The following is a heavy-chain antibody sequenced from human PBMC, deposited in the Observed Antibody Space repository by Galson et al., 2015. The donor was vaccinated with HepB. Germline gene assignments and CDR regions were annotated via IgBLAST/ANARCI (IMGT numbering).Heavy chain of an antibody. V-gene: IGHV1-24*01. D-gene: IGHD2-8*01. CDR2: FDPEDAET. CDR1: GYTLTDLS. CDR3: ATDRDCSNGVCSSLRDAFDF. J-gene: IGHJ3*01. Sequence: SVKVSCKVSGYTLTDLSIHWVRQAPGKGLEWMGGFDPEDAETIYAQKFHDRVTMTEDTATDTAYMELSSLRSEDTAVYYCATDRDCSNGVCSSLRDAFDFWGRGTLVTVSS.